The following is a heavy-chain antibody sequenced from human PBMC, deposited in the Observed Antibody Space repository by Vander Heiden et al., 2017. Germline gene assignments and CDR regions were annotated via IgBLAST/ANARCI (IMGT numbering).Heavy chain of an antibody. CDR1: GYTFTSYG. Sequence: QVQLVQSGAEVKKPGASVKVSCKASGYTFTSYGISWVRPAPGHGLEWMGWISAYNGNTNYAQKLQGRVTMTTDTSTSTAYMELRSLRSDDTAVYYCARVGIFGVGPTPKQPDYWGQGTLVTVSS. CDR3: ARVGIFGVGPTPKQPDY. CDR2: ISAYNGNT. V-gene: IGHV1-18*01. D-gene: IGHD3-3*01. J-gene: IGHJ4*02.